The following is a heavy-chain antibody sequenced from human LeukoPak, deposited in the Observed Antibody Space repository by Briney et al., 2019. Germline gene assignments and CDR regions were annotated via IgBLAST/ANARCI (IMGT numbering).Heavy chain of an antibody. Sequence: SETLSLTCTVSGGSISSSSYYWGWIRQPPGKGLEWIGSIYYSGSTYYNPSLKSRVTISVDTSKNQFSLKLSSVTAADTAVYYCARGTSLVITMVRGGYYYYMDVWGKGTTVTVSS. V-gene: IGHV4-39*01. CDR1: GGSISSSSYY. CDR2: IYYSGST. CDR3: ARGTSLVITMVRGGYYYYMDV. J-gene: IGHJ6*03. D-gene: IGHD3-10*01.